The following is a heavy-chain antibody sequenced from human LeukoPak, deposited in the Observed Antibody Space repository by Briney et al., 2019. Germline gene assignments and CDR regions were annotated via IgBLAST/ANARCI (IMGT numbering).Heavy chain of an antibody. CDR1: GGSISSSSYY. CDR3: ARGQTSGYDGLGY. D-gene: IGHD5-12*01. V-gene: IGHV4-61*05. J-gene: IGHJ4*02. CDR2: IYYSGST. Sequence: KPSETLSLTCTVSGGSISSSSYYWGWIRQPPGKGLEWIGYIYYSGSTNYNPSLKSRVTISVDTSKNQFSLKLSSVTAADTAVYYCARGQTSGYDGLGYWGQGTLVTVSS.